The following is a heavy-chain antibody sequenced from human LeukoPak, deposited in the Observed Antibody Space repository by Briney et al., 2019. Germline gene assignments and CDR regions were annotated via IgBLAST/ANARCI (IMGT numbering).Heavy chain of an antibody. D-gene: IGHD1-14*01. V-gene: IGHV3-48*02. CDR1: GFTFSHYS. Sequence: GGSLRLSCAASGFTFSHYSMNWVRQAPGKGLEWVSYINIASSAAYYADSVKGRFTISRDIAKNSLFLQMNSLRDEDTAVYYCAGDHRSAFDYGGREPLFTVSS. CDR2: INIASSAA. J-gene: IGHJ4*02. CDR3: AGDHRSAFDY.